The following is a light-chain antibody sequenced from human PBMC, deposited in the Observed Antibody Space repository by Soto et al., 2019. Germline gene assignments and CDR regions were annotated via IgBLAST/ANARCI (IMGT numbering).Light chain of an antibody. J-gene: IGKJ1*01. V-gene: IGKV1-39*01. Sequence: DIRRTQSPSSLSASVGDRVTITCRASQSISSYLNWYQQKPGKAPKLLIYAASSSQSGVPSRFGGSGSGTDFTLTISSLQPEDFATYYCQQSYSTPSFGQGTKVAIK. CDR1: QSISSY. CDR3: QQSYSTPS. CDR2: AAS.